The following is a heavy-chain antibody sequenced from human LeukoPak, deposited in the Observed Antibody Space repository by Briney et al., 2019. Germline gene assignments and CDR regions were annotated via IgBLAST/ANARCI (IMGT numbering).Heavy chain of an antibody. CDR3: ARVSRGYSYGYWFDP. J-gene: IGHJ5*02. CDR1: GFTFRIYA. D-gene: IGHD5-18*01. Sequence: PGGSLRLSCAASGFTFRIYAMSWVRQAPGKGLEWVSVISDSGGSRYHADSVKGRFTISRDNSKNTLYLQMNSLRAEDTAVYYCARVSRGYSYGYWFDPWGQGTLVTVSS. CDR2: ISDSGGSR. V-gene: IGHV3-23*01.